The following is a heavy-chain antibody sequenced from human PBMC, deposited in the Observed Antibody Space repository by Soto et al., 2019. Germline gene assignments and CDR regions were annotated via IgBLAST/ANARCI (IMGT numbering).Heavy chain of an antibody. CDR2: INSDGSST. D-gene: IGHD2-21*01. J-gene: IGHJ3*02. CDR3: ASVGVWWAGAFDI. CDR1: GFTFSSYW. V-gene: IGHV3-74*01. Sequence: EVQLVESGGGLVQPGGSLRLSCAASGFTFSSYWMYWVRQAPGKGLVWVSRINSDGSSTSYADSVKGRFTISRDNAKNTLYLQMNSLRAEDTAVYYCASVGVWWAGAFDIWGQGTMVTVSS.